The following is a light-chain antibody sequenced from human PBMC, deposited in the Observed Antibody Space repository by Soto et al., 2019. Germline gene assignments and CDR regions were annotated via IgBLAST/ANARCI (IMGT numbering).Light chain of an antibody. CDR3: QQYNSDSS. V-gene: IGKV1-5*01. CDR1: QSVNEW. CDR2: DAS. Sequence: DIQMTQSPSTLSASVGDRVTITCRASQSVNEWVAWYQKKAGKAPKLLIYDASNLESGVPSRFSGSGSGTQFSLTISSLQPEDFATYFCQQYNSDSSFGPGTKVDIK. J-gene: IGKJ3*01.